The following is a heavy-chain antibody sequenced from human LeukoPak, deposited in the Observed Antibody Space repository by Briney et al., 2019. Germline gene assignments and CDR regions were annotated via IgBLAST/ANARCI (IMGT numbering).Heavy chain of an antibody. CDR1: GFTLSSDW. V-gene: IGHV3-7*01. D-gene: IGHD2-2*01. J-gene: IGHJ4*02. CDR3: ARGRYSSRSGGYYFDI. CDR2: IKKDGIEK. Sequence: GGSLRLSCVVSGFTLSSDWMSWVHQAPGKGLEWVANIKKDGIEKYYVESVKGRFNISRDNAKNSLSLQMNSLRAEDTAVYYCARGRYSSRSGGYYFDIWGQGTLVTVSS.